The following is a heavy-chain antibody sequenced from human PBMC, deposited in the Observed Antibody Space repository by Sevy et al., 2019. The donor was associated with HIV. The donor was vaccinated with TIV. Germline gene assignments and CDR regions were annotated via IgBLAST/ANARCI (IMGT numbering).Heavy chain of an antibody. Sequence: ASVKVSCKALGYSFSSYGITWVRQAPGQGLEWMGWISPYNGNTNYAQKLQGRVTMTTDTSTSTAYMELRSLRFDDTAVYYCARRDGLRATSMDVWGQGTTVTVSS. CDR2: ISPYNGNT. V-gene: IGHV1-18*01. D-gene: IGHD1-26*01. CDR3: ARRDGLRATSMDV. CDR1: GYSFSSYG. J-gene: IGHJ6*02.